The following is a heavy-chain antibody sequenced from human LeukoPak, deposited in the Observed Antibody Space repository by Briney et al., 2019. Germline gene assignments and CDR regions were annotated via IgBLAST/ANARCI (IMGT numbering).Heavy chain of an antibody. J-gene: IGHJ6*03. CDR2: ISWNSGSI. V-gene: IGHV3-9*03. D-gene: IGHD2-2*01. Sequence: GRSLRLSCAASGFTFDDYAMHWVRQAPGKGLEWVSGISWNSGSIVYADSVKGRFTISRDNAKNSLYLQMNSLGAEDMALYYCARTFYYYYMDVWSKGTTVTVSS. CDR1: GFTFDDYA. CDR3: ARTFYYYYMDV.